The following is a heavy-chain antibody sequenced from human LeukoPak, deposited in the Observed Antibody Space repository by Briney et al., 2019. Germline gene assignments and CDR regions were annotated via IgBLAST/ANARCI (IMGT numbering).Heavy chain of an antibody. CDR1: GGSISSDGYY. J-gene: IGHJ4*02. V-gene: IGHV4-31*03. CDR3: ARGNPSSAEDY. D-gene: IGHD3-3*01. CDR2: IYYSGST. Sequence: SETLSLTCTVSGGSISSDGYYWSWIRQHPGKGLEWIGYIYYSGSTYYNPSLKSRATISVDTSKNQFSLKLSSVTAADTAVYYCARGNPSSAEDYWGQGTLVTVSS.